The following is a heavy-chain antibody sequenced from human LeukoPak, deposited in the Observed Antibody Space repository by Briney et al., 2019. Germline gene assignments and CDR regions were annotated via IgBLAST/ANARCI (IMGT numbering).Heavy chain of an antibody. CDR2: IYSGGRT. CDR1: GFTVSSNS. J-gene: IGHJ4*02. Sequence: PGGCLRLSRAASGFTVSSNSIRWVRHAPREGLGWGSVIYSGGRTYNADSVKGRFPISGDHSKNTRYLQMNSRRVEDTAVYYCGREGAVSGFDYWGQRTLVTVSS. CDR3: GREGAVSGFDY. V-gene: IGHV3-53*01.